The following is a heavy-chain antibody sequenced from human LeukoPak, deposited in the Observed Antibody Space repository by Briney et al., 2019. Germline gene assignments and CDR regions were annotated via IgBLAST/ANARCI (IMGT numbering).Heavy chain of an antibody. J-gene: IGHJ4*02. CDR1: GFIFSDFS. CDR2: MDENGNEI. V-gene: IGHV3-7*01. D-gene: IGHD2-21*01. CDR3: ARPRGCGTSRCNNFDY. Sequence: GGSLRLSCAVSGFIFSDFSMSWVRQAPGKGLEWVAKMDENGNEIFYVDSVKGRFTISRDNAKNSLYLQMNRLRADDTAVYYCARPRGCGTSRCNNFDYWGQGTLVTVSS.